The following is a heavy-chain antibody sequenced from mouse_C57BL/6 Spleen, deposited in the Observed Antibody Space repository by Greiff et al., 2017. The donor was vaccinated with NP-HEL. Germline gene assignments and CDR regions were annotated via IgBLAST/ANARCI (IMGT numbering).Heavy chain of an antibody. V-gene: IGHV1-61*01. J-gene: IGHJ4*01. Sequence: VQLQQPGAELVRPGSSVKLSCKASGYTFTSYWMEWVKQRPGQGLEWIGNIYPSDSETHYNQKFKDKATLTVDKSSSTAYMQLSSLTSEDSAVYYCALRRTDYAMDYWGQGTSVTVSS. CDR2: IYPSDSET. CDR1: GYTFTSYW. CDR3: ALRRTDYAMDY. D-gene: IGHD2-12*01.